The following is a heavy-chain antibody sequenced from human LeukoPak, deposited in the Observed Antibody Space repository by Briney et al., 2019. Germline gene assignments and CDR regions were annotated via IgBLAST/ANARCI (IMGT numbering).Heavy chain of an antibody. V-gene: IGHV3-53*01. CDR3: AKDSSVYPPAGNFDY. D-gene: IGHD5/OR15-5a*01. Sequence: GGSLRLSCAVSGFTVSSNYMSWVRQAPGKGLEWVSVLYSGGNTYYADSVKGRFTISRDNSKNTLYLQMNSLRAEDTAVYYCAKDSSVYPPAGNFDYWGQGTLVTVSS. CDR2: LYSGGNT. J-gene: IGHJ4*02. CDR1: GFTVSSNY.